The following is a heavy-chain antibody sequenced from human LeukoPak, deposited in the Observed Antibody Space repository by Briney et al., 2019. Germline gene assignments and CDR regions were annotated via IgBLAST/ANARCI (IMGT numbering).Heavy chain of an antibody. CDR1: GFTFSSYP. CDR3: ARGIRPDY. J-gene: IGHJ4*02. V-gene: IGHV3-48*01. CDR2: ISSSSTI. Sequence: GGSLRLSCAASGFTFSSYPMNWVRQAPGKGLEWVSYISSSSTIYYTDSVQGRSTISRDNAKNSLYLQMKGLRAEDTAVYYCARGIRPDYWGQGTLVTVSS.